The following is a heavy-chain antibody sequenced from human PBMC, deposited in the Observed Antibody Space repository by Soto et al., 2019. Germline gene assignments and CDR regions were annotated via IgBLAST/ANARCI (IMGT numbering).Heavy chain of an antibody. J-gene: IGHJ2*01. CDR3: ARMSYFYDKWYFDL. V-gene: IGHV4-30-4*02. Sequence: SETLSRTCTASGATINPHDSYGSCISQTPRKGLEWIGYVYYSGTTDYIPSLKSRLSMSIDKSQNQFTLKLNSVTAADTATYYCARMSYFYDKWYFDLWGRGTLVTVS. D-gene: IGHD3-22*01. CDR1: GATINPHDSY. CDR2: VYYSGTT.